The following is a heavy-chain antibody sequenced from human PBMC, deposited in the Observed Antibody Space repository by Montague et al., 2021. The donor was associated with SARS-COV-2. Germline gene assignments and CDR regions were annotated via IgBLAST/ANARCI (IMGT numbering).Heavy chain of an antibody. Sequence: SETLSLTCTVSGGSITGYYWSWLRRSPGKGLEWCVEIYDRGAVNYNNSXXSGVTISTDTSKNQLSLKVNSVTAADTAVYYCVRDHPYGGPRGAYDIWGQGTVVTVSS. CDR1: GGSITGYY. CDR3: VRDHPYGGPRGAYDI. J-gene: IGHJ3*02. CDR2: IYDRGAV. V-gene: IGHV4-59*01. D-gene: IGHD4-23*01.